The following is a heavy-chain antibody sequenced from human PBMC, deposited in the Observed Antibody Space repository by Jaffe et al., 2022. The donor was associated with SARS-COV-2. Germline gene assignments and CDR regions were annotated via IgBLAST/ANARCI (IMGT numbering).Heavy chain of an antibody. CDR3: AHSPLFLAVDWFDP. CDR1: GFSLSTSGVG. CDR2: IYWNDDK. J-gene: IGHJ5*02. V-gene: IGHV2-5*01. Sequence: QITLKESGPTLVKPTQTLTLTCTFSGFSLSTSGVGVGWIRQPPGKALEWLALIYWNDDKRYSPSLKSRLTITKDTSKNQVVLTMTNMDPVDTATYYCAHSPLFLAVDWFDPWGQGTLVTVSS.